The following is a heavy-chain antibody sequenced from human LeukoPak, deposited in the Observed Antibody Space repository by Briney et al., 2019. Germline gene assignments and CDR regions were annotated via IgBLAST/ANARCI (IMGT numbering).Heavy chain of an antibody. CDR3: ARDRTGLYYFDY. D-gene: IGHD1-1*01. CDR1: GFTFSSYS. CDR2: ISSSSSYI. V-gene: IGHV3-21*04. Sequence: GGSLRLSCAASGFTFSSYSMNWVRQAPGKGLEWVSSISSSSSYIYYADSVKGRFTISRDNAKNSLYLQMNSLRAEDTALYYCARDRTGLYYFDYWGQGTLVTVSS. J-gene: IGHJ4*02.